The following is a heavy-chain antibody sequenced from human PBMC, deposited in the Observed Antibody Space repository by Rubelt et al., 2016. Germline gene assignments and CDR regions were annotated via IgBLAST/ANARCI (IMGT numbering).Heavy chain of an antibody. D-gene: IGHD1-1*01. CDR2: ISSSSSTI. J-gene: IGHJ4*02. V-gene: IGHV3-48*04. CDR1: GFTFSSYS. Sequence: VQLVESGGGVVQPGGSLRLSCAASGFTFSSYSMNWVRQAPGKGLEWVSYISSSSSTIYYADSVKGRFTISRDNSKNSLYLQMNSLRAEDTAVYYCATQPHPGSWGQGTLVTVSS. CDR3: ATQPHPGS.